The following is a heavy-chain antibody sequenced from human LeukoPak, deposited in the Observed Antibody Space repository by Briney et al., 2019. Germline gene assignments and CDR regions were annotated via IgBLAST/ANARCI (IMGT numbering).Heavy chain of an antibody. V-gene: IGHV3-48*01. CDR3: ARSGSGWFDR. D-gene: IGHD6-19*01. J-gene: IGHJ5*02. Sequence: PGGSLRLSCAASRFTFTDYSMNWVRQAPGKGLEWVSFVSSLSNTIYYADSVKGRFTISRDNAKNSLYLQMNSLRVEDTAIYYCARSGSGWFDRWGQGTLVTVSS. CDR1: RFTFTDYS. CDR2: VSSLSNTI.